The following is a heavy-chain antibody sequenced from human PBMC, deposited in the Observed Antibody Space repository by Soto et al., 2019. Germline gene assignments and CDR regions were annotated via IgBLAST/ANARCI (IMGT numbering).Heavy chain of an antibody. V-gene: IGHV4-30-4*01. CDR2: IYSNEYT. D-gene: IGHD3-10*01. Sequence: QVQLQESGPGLVKASQTLSITCIVSGGSITSGDYYWSWIRQPPGKGPEWIGYIYSNEYTSYKASLKSRVTISLDTSKNQFSLNLNSVTAADTAVYYCVGGALGYNWFDPWGQGTLVTVSS. CDR1: GGSITSGDYY. J-gene: IGHJ5*02. CDR3: VGGALGYNWFDP.